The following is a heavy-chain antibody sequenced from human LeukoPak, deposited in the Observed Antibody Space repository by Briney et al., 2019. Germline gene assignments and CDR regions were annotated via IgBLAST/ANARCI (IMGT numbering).Heavy chain of an antibody. D-gene: IGHD3-22*01. V-gene: IGHV3-66*01. Sequence: GGSLRLSCAASGFTVSNNYMNWVRQAPGKGLEWVSVIYSGGSTYYADSVKGRFTISRDNSKNTLYLQMNSLRAEDTAVYYCARDYYYDSSGYRISDYWGQGTLVTVSS. CDR3: ARDYYYDSSGYRISDY. CDR1: GFTVSNNY. CDR2: IYSGGST. J-gene: IGHJ4*02.